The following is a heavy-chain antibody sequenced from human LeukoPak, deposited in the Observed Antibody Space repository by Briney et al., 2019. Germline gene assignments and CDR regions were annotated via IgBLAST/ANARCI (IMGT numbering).Heavy chain of an antibody. V-gene: IGHV1-46*01. CDR2: INPSGGST. CDR3: ARDPLEVDTAMGPGRAFDI. Sequence: ASVKLSYKASGYTFTSYYMHWVRQAPGQRLEWRRIINPSGGSTSYAQKFQGRVTMTRDTSTSTVYMELSSLRSEDTAVYYCARDPLEVDTAMGPGRAFDIWGQGTMVTVSS. J-gene: IGHJ3*02. D-gene: IGHD5-18*01. CDR1: GYTFTSYY.